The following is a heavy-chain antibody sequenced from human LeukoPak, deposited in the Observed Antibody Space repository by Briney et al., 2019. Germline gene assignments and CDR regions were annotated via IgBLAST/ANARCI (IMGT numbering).Heavy chain of an antibody. J-gene: IGHJ4*02. D-gene: IGHD3-22*01. CDR1: GFTFSSYW. CDR3: ARDPYYYDSSGYYRDDYFDY. Sequence: PGGSLRLSCAAPGFTFSSYWMHWVRHAPGKGLVWVSRINSDGSSTSYADSVKGRFTISRDNAKNTLYLQMNSLRAEDTAVYYCARDPYYYDSSGYYRDDYFDYWGQGTLVTVSS. V-gene: IGHV3-74*01. CDR2: INSDGSST.